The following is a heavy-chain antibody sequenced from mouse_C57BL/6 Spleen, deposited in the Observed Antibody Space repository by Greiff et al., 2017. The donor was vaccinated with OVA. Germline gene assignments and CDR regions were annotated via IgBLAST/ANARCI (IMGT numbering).Heavy chain of an antibody. CDR3: ARDSSGLRFAY. D-gene: IGHD3-2*02. CDR2: INPYNGGT. CDR1: GYTFTDYY. V-gene: IGHV1-19*01. Sequence: VQLQQSGPVLVKPGASVKMSCKASGYTFTDYYMNWVKQSHGKSLEWIGVINPYNGGTSYNQKFKGKATLTVDKSSSTAYMELNSLTSEDSAVYYCARDSSGLRFAYWGQGTLVTVSA. J-gene: IGHJ3*01.